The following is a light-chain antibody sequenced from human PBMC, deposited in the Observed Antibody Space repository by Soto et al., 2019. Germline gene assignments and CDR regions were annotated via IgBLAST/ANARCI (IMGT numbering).Light chain of an antibody. V-gene: IGLV1-44*01. Sequence: QLVLTQPPSASGAPGQRVTISCSGSSSNIGRNTVNWYQQLPGMAPKLLIYNNNQRPSGVPDRFSGSKSGTSASLAISGLQSEDEADYYCAPWDDSLNGVVFGGGTKLTVL. CDR3: APWDDSLNGVV. CDR2: NNN. J-gene: IGLJ2*01. CDR1: SSNIGRNT.